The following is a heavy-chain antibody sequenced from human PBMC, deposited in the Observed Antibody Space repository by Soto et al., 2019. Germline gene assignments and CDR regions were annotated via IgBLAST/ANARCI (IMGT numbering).Heavy chain of an antibody. V-gene: IGHV1-46*01. J-gene: IGHJ2*01. D-gene: IGHD6-19*01. CDR1: GYTFTSYY. CDR2: INPSGGST. CDR3: ARDGNRIAVPGTGGYWYFDL. Sequence: ASVKVSCKASGYTFTSYYMHWVRQAPGQGPEWMGIINPSGGSTSYAQKFQGRVTMTRDTSTSTVYMELSSLRSEDTAVYYCARDGNRIAVPGTGGYWYFDLWGRGTLVTVSS.